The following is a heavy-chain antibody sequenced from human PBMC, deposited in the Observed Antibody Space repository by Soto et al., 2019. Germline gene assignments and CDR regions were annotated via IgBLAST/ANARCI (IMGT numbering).Heavy chain of an antibody. CDR2: IFYSGSM. J-gene: IGHJ4*02. D-gene: IGHD1-1*01. CDR3: ARERDNWNFDF. V-gene: IGHV4-61*08. Sequence: QVQLQESGPGLVKPSETLSLTCTVSGGAVSSAGYFWSWIRQPPGKGLEWIGYIFYSGSMNYNPSLKSRVAISVDVYKNQFSLKLTSVTAADTAVYYCARERDNWNFDFWGQGTLVTVSS. CDR1: GGAVSSAGYF.